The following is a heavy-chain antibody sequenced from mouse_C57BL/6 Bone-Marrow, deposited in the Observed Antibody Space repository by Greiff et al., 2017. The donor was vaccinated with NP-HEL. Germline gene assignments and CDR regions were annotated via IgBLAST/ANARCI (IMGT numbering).Heavy chain of an antibody. CDR2: IYPGDGDT. CDR3: ARSPLFSWGSWFAY. Sequence: VQLQQSGAELVKPGASVKISCKASGYAFSSYWMNWVKQRPGQGLEWIGQIYPGDGDTNYNGKFKGKATLTADKSSSTAYMQLSSLTSEDSAVYFGARSPLFSWGSWFAYWGQGTLVTVSA. J-gene: IGHJ3*01. V-gene: IGHV1-80*01. D-gene: IGHD1-1*01. CDR1: GYAFSSYW.